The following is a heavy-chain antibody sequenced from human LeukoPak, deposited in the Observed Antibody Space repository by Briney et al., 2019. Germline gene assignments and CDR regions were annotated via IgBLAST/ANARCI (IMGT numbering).Heavy chain of an antibody. Sequence: ASVKVSCKASGYTFIGYYMYWVRQAPGHGLEWVGWIHPKSGGTNYAQKFQGRVTMTRDTSISTAYMELSRLRSDDTAVYYCARDGDAVMVDFDYWGQGTLVSVSS. CDR2: IHPKSGGT. V-gene: IGHV1-2*02. D-gene: IGHD2-15*01. CDR3: ARDGDAVMVDFDY. CDR1: GYTFIGYY. J-gene: IGHJ4*02.